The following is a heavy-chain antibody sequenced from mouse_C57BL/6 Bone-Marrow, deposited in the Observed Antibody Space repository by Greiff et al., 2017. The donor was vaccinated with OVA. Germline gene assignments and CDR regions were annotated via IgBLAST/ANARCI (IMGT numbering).Heavy chain of an antibody. Sequence: VQLQQSGTELVKPGASGYTFTSYWMHWVKQRPGQGLEWIGNINPSNGGTNYNEKFKSKATLTVDKSSSTAYMQLSSLTSEDSAYPLDSSGYVGYFDVWGTGTTVTVSS. CDR1: GYTFTSYW. D-gene: IGHD3-2*02. CDR3: SSGYVGYFDV. V-gene: IGHV1-53*01. CDR2: INPSNGGT. J-gene: IGHJ1*03.